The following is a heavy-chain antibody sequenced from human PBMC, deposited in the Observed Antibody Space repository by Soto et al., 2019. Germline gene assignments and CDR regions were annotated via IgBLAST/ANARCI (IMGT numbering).Heavy chain of an antibody. Sequence: ASVKVSCKASGYTFTSYAMHWVRQAPGQRLEWMGWINAGNGNTKYSQKFQGRVTITRDTSASTAYVELSSPRSEDTAVYYCARARWELLCFDYWGQGTLVTVSS. CDR3: ARARWELLCFDY. V-gene: IGHV1-3*01. J-gene: IGHJ4*02. CDR1: GYTFTSYA. D-gene: IGHD1-26*01. CDR2: INAGNGNT.